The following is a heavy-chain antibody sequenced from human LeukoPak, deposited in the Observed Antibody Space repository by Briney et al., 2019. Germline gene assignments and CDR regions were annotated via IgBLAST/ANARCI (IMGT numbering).Heavy chain of an antibody. J-gene: IGHJ4*02. V-gene: IGHV4-39*07. CDR2: IYYSGST. CDR1: GGSISSSSYY. CDR3: ARSDSGSYLYYFDY. D-gene: IGHD1-26*01. Sequence: PSETLSLTCTVSGGSISSSSYYWGWIRQPPGKGLEWIGSIYYSGSTYYNPSLKSRVTISVDTSKNQFSLKLTSVTAADTAVYYCARSDSGSYLYYFDYWGQGTLVTVSS.